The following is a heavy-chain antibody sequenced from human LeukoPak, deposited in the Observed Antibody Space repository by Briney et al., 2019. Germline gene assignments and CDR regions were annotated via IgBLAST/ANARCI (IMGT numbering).Heavy chain of an antibody. D-gene: IGHD3-10*01. CDR3: ARDLHPITMVRGAIDY. Sequence: GASVKVSCKAFGYTFTSNYMHWVRQAPGQGPEWMGVISPSGGSTTYAQKFQGRVTITRNTSISTAYMELSSLRSEDTAVYYCARDLHPITMVRGAIDYWGQGTLVTVSS. CDR1: GYTFTSNY. J-gene: IGHJ4*02. V-gene: IGHV1-46*01. CDR2: ISPSGGST.